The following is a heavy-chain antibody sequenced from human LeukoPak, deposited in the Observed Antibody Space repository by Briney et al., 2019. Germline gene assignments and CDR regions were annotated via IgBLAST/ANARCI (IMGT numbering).Heavy chain of an antibody. Sequence: GGSLRLSCAASRFTFSTSWMTWVRQAPGKGLEWVANINQDGSEKYYVDSVKGRFTISRDNAKNSLYLQMNTLRGEDTAIYYCARADAAGASDIWGQGTMVTVSS. CDR3: ARADAAGASDI. D-gene: IGHD2-2*01. CDR1: RFTFSTSW. CDR2: INQDGSEK. J-gene: IGHJ3*02. V-gene: IGHV3-7*01.